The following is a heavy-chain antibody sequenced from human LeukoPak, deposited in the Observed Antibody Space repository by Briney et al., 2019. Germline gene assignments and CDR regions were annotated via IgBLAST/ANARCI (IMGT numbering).Heavy chain of an antibody. D-gene: IGHD2-15*01. V-gene: IGHV4-4*07. Sequence: SETLSLTCTVSGDSITSYYWSWIRQPAGKGLEWIGRIYTSGSTNYNPSLKSRVTISVDTSKNQFSLKLSSVTAADTAVYYCARGIVVVAQLGYYYYYMDVWGKGTTVTISS. CDR3: ARGIVVVAQLGYYYYYMDV. J-gene: IGHJ6*03. CDR2: IYTSGST. CDR1: GDSITSYY.